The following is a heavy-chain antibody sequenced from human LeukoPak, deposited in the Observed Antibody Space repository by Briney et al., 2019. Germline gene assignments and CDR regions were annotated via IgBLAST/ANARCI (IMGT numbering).Heavy chain of an antibody. CDR2: IYYSGST. D-gene: IGHD6-19*01. Sequence: PSETLSLTCTVSGGSISSYWSWIRQSPGKGLEWIGYIYYSGSTNYNPSLKSRVPISVDTSKNQFSLKLSPVTAADTAVYYCARGSGWYYYWGQGTLVTVSS. V-gene: IGHV4-59*01. J-gene: IGHJ4*02. CDR1: GGSISSY. CDR3: ARGSGWYYY.